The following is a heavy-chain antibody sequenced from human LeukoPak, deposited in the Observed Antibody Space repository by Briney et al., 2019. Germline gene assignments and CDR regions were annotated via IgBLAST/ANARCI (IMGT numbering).Heavy chain of an antibody. Sequence: SETLSLTCTVSGVSISSYYWSWIRQPPGKGLEWIGYIHYSGSTNYNPSLKSRVTISVDTSKNQFSLKLSSVTAAGTAVYYCARPVVTAIPVWGFDYWGQGTLVTVSS. D-gene: IGHD2-21*02. CDR1: GVSISSYY. CDR3: ARPVVTAIPVWGFDY. CDR2: IHYSGST. V-gene: IGHV4-59*01. J-gene: IGHJ4*02.